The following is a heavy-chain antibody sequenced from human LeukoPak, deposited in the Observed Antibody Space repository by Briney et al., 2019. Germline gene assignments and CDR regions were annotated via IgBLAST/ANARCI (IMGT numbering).Heavy chain of an antibody. CDR2: INHSGGT. J-gene: IGHJ4*02. Sequence: SETLSLTCAVYGGSFSGYYWSWIRQPPGKGLEWIGEINHSGGTNYNPSLKSRVTMSVDTSNNQFSLKLSSVTAADTAVYYCARDSSSWYRGFDNWGQGTLVTVSA. D-gene: IGHD6-13*01. CDR3: ARDSSSWYRGFDN. V-gene: IGHV4-34*01. CDR1: GGSFSGYY.